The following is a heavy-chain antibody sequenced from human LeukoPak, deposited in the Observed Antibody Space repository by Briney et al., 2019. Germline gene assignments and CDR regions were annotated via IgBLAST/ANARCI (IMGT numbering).Heavy chain of an antibody. D-gene: IGHD6-13*01. CDR3: ARGSSSRPKYYYYYYGMDV. V-gene: IGHV4-34*01. CDR2: INHGGST. J-gene: IGHJ6*02. CDR1: GGSFSGYY. Sequence: SETLSLTCAVYGGSFSGYYWSWIRQPPGKGLEWIGEINHGGSTNYNPSLKSRVTISVDTSKNQFSLKLSSVTAADTAVYYCARGSSSRPKYYYYYYGMDVWGQGTTVTVSS.